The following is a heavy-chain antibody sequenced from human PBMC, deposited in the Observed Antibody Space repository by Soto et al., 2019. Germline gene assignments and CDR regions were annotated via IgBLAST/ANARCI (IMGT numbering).Heavy chain of an antibody. D-gene: IGHD2-21*02. V-gene: IGHV3-21*01. CDR3: ARDRVAYCGGDCYLNAFDI. J-gene: IGHJ3*02. CDR1: GFTFSSYS. CDR2: ISSSSSYI. Sequence: GSLRLSCAASGFTFSSYSMNWVRQAPGKGLEWVSSISSSSSYIYYADSVKGRFTISRDNAKNSLYLQMNSLRAEDTAVYYWARDRVAYCGGDCYLNAFDIWGQGTMVTVSS.